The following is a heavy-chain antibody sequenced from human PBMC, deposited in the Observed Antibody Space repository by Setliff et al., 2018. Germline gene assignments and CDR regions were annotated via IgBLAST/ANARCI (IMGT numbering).Heavy chain of an antibody. CDR2: MNPNSGNT. D-gene: IGHD1-7*01. CDR3: ASQGKLELRRWWFDP. CDR1: GYTLTELS. Sequence: ASVKVSCKVSGYTLTELSMHWVRQATGQGLEWMGWMNPNSGNTGYAQKFQGRVTMTRNTSISTAYMELSSLRSEDTAVYYCASQGKLELRRWWFDPWGQGTLVTAPQ. J-gene: IGHJ5*02. V-gene: IGHV1-8*01.